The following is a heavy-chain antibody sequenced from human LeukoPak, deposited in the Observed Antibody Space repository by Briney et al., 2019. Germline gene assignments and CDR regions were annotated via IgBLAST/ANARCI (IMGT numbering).Heavy chain of an antibody. J-gene: IGHJ4*02. Sequence: GGSLRLSCAASGFTFSSYAMSWVRQAPGKGLEWVSAISGSGGSTYYADSVKGRFTISRDNSKKTPYLQMNSLRAEDTAVYYCAKAIWMTTVTPDYWGQGTLVTVSS. V-gene: IGHV3-23*01. CDR2: ISGSGGST. CDR3: AKAIWMTTVTPDY. D-gene: IGHD4-11*01. CDR1: GFTFSSYA.